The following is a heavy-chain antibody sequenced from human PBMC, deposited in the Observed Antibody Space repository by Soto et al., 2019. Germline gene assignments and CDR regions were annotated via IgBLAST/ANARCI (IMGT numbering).Heavy chain of an antibody. CDR2: IYYSGST. CDR3: ARVPGGWSAGGHFDY. Sequence: SETLSLTCTVSGGSISSYYWSWIRQPPGKGLEWIGYIYYSGSTNYNPSLKSRVTISVDTSKNQFSLKLSSVTAADTAVYYCARVPGGWSAGGHFDYWGQGTLVTVSS. J-gene: IGHJ4*02. V-gene: IGHV4-59*01. CDR1: GGSISSYY. D-gene: IGHD3-3*01.